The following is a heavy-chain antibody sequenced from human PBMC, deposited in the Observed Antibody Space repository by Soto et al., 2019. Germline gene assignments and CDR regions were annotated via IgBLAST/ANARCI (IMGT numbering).Heavy chain of an antibody. CDR3: ARDTAVAGTLYYYGMDV. J-gene: IGHJ6*02. CDR1: GFTFSSYA. V-gene: IGHV3-30-3*01. CDR2: ISYDGSNK. Sequence: QVQLVESGGGVVQPGRSLRLSCAASGFTFSSYAMNWVRQAPGKGLEWVAVISYDGSNKYYADSVKGRFTISRDNSKNTLYLQMNSLRAEDTAVYYCARDTAVAGTLYYYGMDVWGQGTTVTVSS. D-gene: IGHD6-19*01.